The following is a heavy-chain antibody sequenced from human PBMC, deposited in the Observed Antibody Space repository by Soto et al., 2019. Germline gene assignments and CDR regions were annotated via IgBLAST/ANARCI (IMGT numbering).Heavy chain of an antibody. CDR1: GVSFSSYA. D-gene: IGHD2-15*01. Sequence: PAVSMRIASAASGVSFSSYAVTGVCKDKGKGLEWVSAISGSGGSTYYADSVKGRFTISRDNSKNTLYLQMNSLRAEDTAVYYWAKDLGALLLGDFDYWGQGPLVTV. J-gene: IGHJ4*02. V-gene: IGHV3-23*01. CDR2: ISGSGGST. CDR3: AKDLGALLLGDFDY.